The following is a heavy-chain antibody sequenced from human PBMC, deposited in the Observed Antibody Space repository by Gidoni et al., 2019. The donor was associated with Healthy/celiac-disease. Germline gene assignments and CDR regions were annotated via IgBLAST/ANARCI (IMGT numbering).Heavy chain of an antibody. J-gene: IGHJ5*02. Sequence: EVQLVESGGGLVQPGVPLRLSCAAPGFTFSSFWLHWVRQAPGKGLVWVSRINRDGSSTSYADSVKGRFTISRDNAKNTLYLQMNSLRAEDTAVYYCARGRRIIAAAGDTTWGQGTLVTVSS. D-gene: IGHD6-13*01. V-gene: IGHV3-74*01. CDR3: ARGRRIIAAAGDTT. CDR1: GFTFSSFW. CDR2: INRDGSST.